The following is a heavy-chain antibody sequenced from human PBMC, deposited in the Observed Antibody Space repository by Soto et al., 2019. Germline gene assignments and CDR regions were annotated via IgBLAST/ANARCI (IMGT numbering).Heavy chain of an antibody. CDR3: AKSAPGNNYGGNAFVI. Sequence: GGSLRLSCAASGFTFSDYYMNWIRQAPGKGLEWISYSSVTSSYTKYADSVKGRFTISRDNARNSLYLQMYSLRAEDTAVYYCAKSAPGNNYGGNAFVIWGQGTMVTVSS. J-gene: IGHJ3*02. CDR2: SSVTSSYT. CDR1: GFTFSDYY. V-gene: IGHV3-11*06. D-gene: IGHD5-18*01.